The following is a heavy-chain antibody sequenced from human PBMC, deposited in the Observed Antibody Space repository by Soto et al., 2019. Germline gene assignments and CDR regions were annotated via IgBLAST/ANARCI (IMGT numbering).Heavy chain of an antibody. CDR2: INHVGGT. CDR3: VRIRYQLPSSVLWLDP. J-gene: IGHJ5*02. Sequence: PSETLSLTCAVYGGFLSESYWTWIRQPPGKGLAWIGEINHVGGTNYNPSLKSRVTMSVDTSQNQFSLRLISGTAADTAMYFCVRIRYQLPSSVLWLDPWGQGTPVTVSS. V-gene: IGHV4-34*01. CDR1: GGFLSESY. D-gene: IGHD3-16*01.